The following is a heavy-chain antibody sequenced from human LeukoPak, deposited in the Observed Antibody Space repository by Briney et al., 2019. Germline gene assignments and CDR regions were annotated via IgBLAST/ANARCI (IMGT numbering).Heavy chain of an antibody. CDR3: ARDGRLRWVYYYYYMDV. Sequence: PGGSLRLSCAASGFTFSSHWMTWVRQAPGKGLEWVANIRQDGSEKYYVDSVKGRLTISRDNAKNSLYLQMNSLRAEDTAVYYCARDGRLRWVYYYYYMDVWGKGTTVTVSS. D-gene: IGHD4-23*01. CDR2: IRQDGSEK. CDR1: GFTFSSHW. V-gene: IGHV3-7*01. J-gene: IGHJ6*03.